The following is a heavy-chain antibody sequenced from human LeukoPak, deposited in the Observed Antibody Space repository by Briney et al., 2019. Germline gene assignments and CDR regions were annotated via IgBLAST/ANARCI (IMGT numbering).Heavy chain of an antibody. D-gene: IGHD3-10*01. CDR2: ISAYNGYT. J-gene: IGHJ4*02. CDR3: ARGQPNRLLWVGESLSNINPFDY. CDR1: GYTFTSYG. Sequence: GASVKVSCKASGYTFTSYGISWVRQAPGQGLEWMGWISAYNGYTEYEQKFQGRVSMTTDTSTSTAYMELRSLRSDDTAVYYCARGQPNRLLWVGESLSNINPFDYWGQGTLVTVS. V-gene: IGHV1-18*01.